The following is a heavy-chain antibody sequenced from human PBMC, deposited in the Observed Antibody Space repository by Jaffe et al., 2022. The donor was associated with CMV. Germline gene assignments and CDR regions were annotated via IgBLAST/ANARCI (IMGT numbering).Heavy chain of an antibody. V-gene: IGHV4-31*03. CDR2: IYYSGST. D-gene: IGHD3-22*01. CDR1: GGSISSGGYY. Sequence: QVQLQESGPGLVKPSQTLSLTCTVSGGSISSGGYYWSWIRQHPGKGLEWIGYIYYSGSTYYNPSLKSRVTISVDTSKNQFSLKLSSVTAADTAVYYCARTYYYDSSGYYPGLDFDYWGQGTLVTVSS. J-gene: IGHJ4*02. CDR3: ARTYYYDSSGYYPGLDFDY.